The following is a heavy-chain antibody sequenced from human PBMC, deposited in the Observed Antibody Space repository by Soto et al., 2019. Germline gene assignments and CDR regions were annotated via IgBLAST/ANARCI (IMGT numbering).Heavy chain of an antibody. D-gene: IGHD6-6*01. CDR2: IIPIFGTA. CDR1: GGTFSSYA. CDR3: ARGLANPYYFDY. Sequence: SVKVSCKASGGTFSSYAISWVRQAPGQGLEWMGGIIPIFGTANYAQKFQGRVTITADESTSTAYMELSSLRSEDTAVYYCARGLANPYYFDYWGQGTLVTVSS. J-gene: IGHJ4*02. V-gene: IGHV1-69*13.